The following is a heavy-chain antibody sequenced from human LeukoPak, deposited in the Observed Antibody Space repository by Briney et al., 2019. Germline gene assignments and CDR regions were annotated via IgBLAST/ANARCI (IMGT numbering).Heavy chain of an antibody. J-gene: IGHJ3*02. V-gene: IGHV1-18*04. D-gene: IGHD5-12*01. CDR3: ARGSGYHPPAFAI. CDR2: ISVYDGNT. Sequence: GASVKVSCKASGYTFTSYGISWLRQAPGQGLEWMGLISVYDGNTNYAQKLQGRVTMTTDTSTSTAYLELRSLRSDDTAVYYCARGSGYHPPAFAIWGHGTMVTVSS. CDR1: GYTFTSYG.